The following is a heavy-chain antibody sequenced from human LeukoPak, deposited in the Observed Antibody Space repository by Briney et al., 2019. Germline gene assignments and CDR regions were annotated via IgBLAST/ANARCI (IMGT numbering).Heavy chain of an antibody. Sequence: SETLSLTCSVSGASICSHFWSWIRQPPGKGRGWSGYVLFTGRTNYNRFLKSRVTISVDTSKNQFSLKLSSVTAADTAVYYCARLRNYYGSGSTFDHWGQGTLVTVSS. CDR3: ARLRNYYGSGSTFDH. D-gene: IGHD3-10*01. CDR2: VLFTGRT. V-gene: IGHV4-59*11. CDR1: GASICSHF. J-gene: IGHJ4*02.